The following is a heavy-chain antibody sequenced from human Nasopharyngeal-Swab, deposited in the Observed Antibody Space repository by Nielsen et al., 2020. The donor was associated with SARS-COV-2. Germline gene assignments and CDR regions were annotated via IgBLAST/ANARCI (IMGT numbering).Heavy chain of an antibody. Sequence: SETLSLTCTVPGGSISGYYWSWIRQPPGKGLEWNGHIFYSGSTTYNPSLRSRVTISVDTSKNQFSLRLSSVTAADTAVYFCARRGNSYGGNWFDSWGLGSLVVVSS. J-gene: IGHJ5*01. CDR3: ARRGNSYGGNWFDS. D-gene: IGHD2/OR15-2a*01. CDR2: IFYSGST. V-gene: IGHV4-59*01. CDR1: GGSISGYY.